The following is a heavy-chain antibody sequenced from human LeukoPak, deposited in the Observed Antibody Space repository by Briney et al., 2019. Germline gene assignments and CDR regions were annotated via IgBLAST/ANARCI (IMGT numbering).Heavy chain of an antibody. D-gene: IGHD3-10*01. CDR1: GFTFSSYE. CDR2: ISSSGSLI. V-gene: IGHV3-48*03. J-gene: IGHJ4*02. Sequence: GGSLRLSCTASGFTFSSYEMNWVRQAPGKGLEWVSYISSSGSLIYYADSVKGRFTISRDNAKNSLYLQMNSLRAEDTAVYYCARGAENTMVRGLNYWGQGTLVTVSS. CDR3: ARGAENTMVRGLNY.